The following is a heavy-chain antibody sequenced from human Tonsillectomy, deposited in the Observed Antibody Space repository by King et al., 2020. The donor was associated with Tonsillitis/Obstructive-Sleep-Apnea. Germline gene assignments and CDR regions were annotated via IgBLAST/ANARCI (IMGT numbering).Heavy chain of an antibody. CDR1: GGSISSSSYY. D-gene: IGHD3-16*01. CDR3: ARGEGRMTLGE. CDR2: IYYSGST. Sequence: QLQESGPGLVKPSETLSLTCTVSGGSISSSSYYWGWIRQPPGKGLEWIGSIYYSGSTYYNPSLKSRVTISVDTSKNQFSLKLSSVTAADTAVYYCARGEGRMTLGEWGQGTLVTVSS. V-gene: IGHV4-39*01. J-gene: IGHJ4*02.